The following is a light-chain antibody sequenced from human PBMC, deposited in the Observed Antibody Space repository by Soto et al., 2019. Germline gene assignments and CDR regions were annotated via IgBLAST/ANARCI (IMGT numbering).Light chain of an antibody. Sequence: QSALTQPASVSGSPGQSITISCTGTDSDVGGYPYVSWYQQHPGKAPKLIIYEVSNRPSGVSNRISGSKSGNTASLTISGRQSEAEADYYCSSYSVTSDLELFGGGPKVTFL. CDR3: SSYSVTSDLEL. V-gene: IGLV2-14*03. J-gene: IGLJ2*01. CDR1: DSDVGGYPY. CDR2: EVS.